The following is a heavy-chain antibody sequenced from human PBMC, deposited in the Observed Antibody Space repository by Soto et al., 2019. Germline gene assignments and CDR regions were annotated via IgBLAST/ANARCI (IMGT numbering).Heavy chain of an antibody. CDR1: GFTFSSYG. CDR3: ARVAIEYSYEYYYSGMDV. J-gene: IGHJ6*02. CDR2: IWYDGSNK. Sequence: GGSLRLSCAASGFTFSSYGMHWVRQAPGKGLEWVAVIWYDGSNKYYADSVKGRFTISRDNSKNTLYLQMNSLRAEDTAVYYCARVAIEYSYEYYYSGMDVWGQGTTVTVSS. V-gene: IGHV3-33*01. D-gene: IGHD5-18*01.